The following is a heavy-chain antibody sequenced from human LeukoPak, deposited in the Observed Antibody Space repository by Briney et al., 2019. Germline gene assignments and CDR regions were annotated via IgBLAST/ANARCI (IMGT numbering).Heavy chain of an antibody. J-gene: IGHJ5*02. D-gene: IGHD1-26*01. CDR1: GFTFSSYG. Sequence: GGSLRLSCAPSGFTFSSYGMTWVRQAPGKGRGWVSYISSSSSTIYYADSVKGRFTISRDNAKNSLYLQLNSLRAEDTAVYYCARSLVVGATYPYHWGQGTLVTVSS. CDR2: ISSSSSTI. V-gene: IGHV3-48*01. CDR3: ARSLVVGATYPYH.